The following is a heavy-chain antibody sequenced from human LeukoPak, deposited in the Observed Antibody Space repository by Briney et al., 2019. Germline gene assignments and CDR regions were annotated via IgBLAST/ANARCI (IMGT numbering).Heavy chain of an antibody. Sequence: GGSLRLSCAASGFTFSSYAMSWVRQAPGKGLEWVSAISGSGGSTYYADSVKGRFTISRDNSKNTLYLQMNSLRAEDTVVYYCAKATNVVVPAAPKNGFDPWGQGTLVTVSS. CDR1: GFTFSSYA. CDR3: AKATNVVVPAAPKNGFDP. J-gene: IGHJ5*02. D-gene: IGHD2-2*01. CDR2: ISGSGGST. V-gene: IGHV3-23*01.